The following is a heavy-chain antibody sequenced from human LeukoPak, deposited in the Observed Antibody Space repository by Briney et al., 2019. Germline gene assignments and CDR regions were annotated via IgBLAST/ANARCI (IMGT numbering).Heavy chain of an antibody. CDR2: INTNTGNP. Sequence: ASVKVSCKASGYTFTSYAMNWVRQAPGQGLEWMGWINTNTGNPTYAQGFTGRFVFSLDTSVSTAYLQISSLKAEDTAVYYCARAGPGYSSSWYSYYYYYYTDVWGKGTTVTVSS. CDR3: ARAGPGYSSSWYSYYYYYYTDV. CDR1: GYTFTSYA. V-gene: IGHV7-4-1*02. J-gene: IGHJ6*03. D-gene: IGHD6-13*01.